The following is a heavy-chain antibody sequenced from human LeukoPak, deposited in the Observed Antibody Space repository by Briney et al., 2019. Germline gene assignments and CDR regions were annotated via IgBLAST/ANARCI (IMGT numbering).Heavy chain of an antibody. CDR3: AREDYCSGGSCYSGYFQH. V-gene: IGHV4-59*01. CDR2: IYYSGTT. CDR1: GGSISSYY. Sequence: KSSETLSLTCTVSGGSISSYYWSWIRQAPGKGLEWIGYIYYSGTTNYNPSLKSRVTISVDTSKNQFSLKLSSVTAADTAVYYCAREDYCSGGSCYSGYFQHWGQGTLVTVSS. J-gene: IGHJ1*01. D-gene: IGHD2-15*01.